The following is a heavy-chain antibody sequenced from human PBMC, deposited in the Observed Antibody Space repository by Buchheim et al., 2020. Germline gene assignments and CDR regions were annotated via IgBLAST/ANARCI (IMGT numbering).Heavy chain of an antibody. CDR3: ARGRSYGDSSLGY. J-gene: IGHJ4*02. CDR2: INHSGST. Sequence: QVQLQQWGAGLLKPSETLSLTCAVYGGSFSGYYWSWIRQPPGKGLEWIGEINHSGSTNYNPSLKSRVTISVDTSKNQFSLKLNSVTAADTAVYYCARGRSYGDSSLGYWGQGTL. D-gene: IGHD4-17*01. CDR1: GGSFSGYY. V-gene: IGHV4-34*01.